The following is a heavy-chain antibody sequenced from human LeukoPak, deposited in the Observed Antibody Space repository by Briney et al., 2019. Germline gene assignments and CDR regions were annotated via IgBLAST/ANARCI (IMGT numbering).Heavy chain of an antibody. J-gene: IGHJ4*02. CDR1: GYTFTDYY. D-gene: IGHD3-10*01. V-gene: IGHV1-2*02. CDR3: ARGGNYGSGTYTAFDY. Sequence: ASVKVSCKASGYTFTDYYMHWVRQAPGQGLEWMGWINPHSGDTHYAQSFQGRVTMTTDTSITTAYMELSRLRSDDTAVYYCARGGNYGSGTYTAFDYWGQGALVTVSS. CDR2: INPHSGDT.